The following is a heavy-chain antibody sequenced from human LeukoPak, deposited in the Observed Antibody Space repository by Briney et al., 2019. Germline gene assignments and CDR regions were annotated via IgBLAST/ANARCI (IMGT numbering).Heavy chain of an antibody. CDR2: IYYSGST. J-gene: IGHJ4*02. CDR1: GGSISSYY. CDR3: AKGRGTTVTSAANY. Sequence: SETLSLTCTVSGGSISSYYWSWIRQPPGKRLEWIGYIYYSGSTNYNPSLKSRVTMAVDTSKKQFSLKLSSVTAADTAVYYCAKGRGTTVTSAANYWGQGTLVTVSS. D-gene: IGHD4-17*01. V-gene: IGHV4-59*01.